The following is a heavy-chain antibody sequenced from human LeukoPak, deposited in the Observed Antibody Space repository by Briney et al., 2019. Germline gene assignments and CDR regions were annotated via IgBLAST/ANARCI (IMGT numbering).Heavy chain of an antibody. Sequence: GGSLRLSCAASGFTFSSYWMSWVRQAPGKGLEWVANIKQDGSEKYYVDSVKGRFTISRDNAKNSLYLQVNSLRAEDTAVYYCATSGSYRRGYAFDIWGQGTMVTVSS. J-gene: IGHJ3*02. CDR1: GFTFSSYW. D-gene: IGHD1-26*01. CDR2: IKQDGSEK. V-gene: IGHV3-7*01. CDR3: ATSGSYRRGYAFDI.